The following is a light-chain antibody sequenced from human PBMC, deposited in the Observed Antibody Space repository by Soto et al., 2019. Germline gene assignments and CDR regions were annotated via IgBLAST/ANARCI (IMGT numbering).Light chain of an antibody. CDR1: QSVSSRY. J-gene: IGKJ5*01. V-gene: IGKV3D-20*02. CDR2: GAS. Sequence: IVSTQSPGTRYVSAGERATLSCGASQSVSSRYLASYQRKPGQAPRLLIHGASTRAAGISDRFSVIVSGTDFTLTISRLETEDFAVYDGQQRSNWTPTFCQGTRLEIK. CDR3: QQRSNWTPT.